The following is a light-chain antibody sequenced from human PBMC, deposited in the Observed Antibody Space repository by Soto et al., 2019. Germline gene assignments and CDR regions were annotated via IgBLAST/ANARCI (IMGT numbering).Light chain of an antibody. Sequence: EIVLTQSPGTLSLSPGERATLSCRASQSVYRSLAWYQQRPGQAPRLLIYDASNRATGVPARFSGSGSGTEFTLTISSLQPEDVATYYCQNFDSAPQTFGQGTKVEIK. CDR1: QSVYRS. CDR3: QNFDSAPQT. CDR2: DAS. V-gene: IGKV3-11*01. J-gene: IGKJ1*01.